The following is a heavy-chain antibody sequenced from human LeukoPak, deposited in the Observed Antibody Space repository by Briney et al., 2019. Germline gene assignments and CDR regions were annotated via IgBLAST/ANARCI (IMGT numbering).Heavy chain of an antibody. CDR2: ISYDGSNK. CDR1: GFTFSSYA. J-gene: IGHJ2*01. V-gene: IGHV3-30-3*01. Sequence: GGSLRLSCAASGFTFSSYAMHWVRQAPGKGLEWVAFISYDGSNKFYADSVKGRFTISRDNSKNTLYLQMNSLRAEDTAVYYCVREGGFCTNSVCYSYWYFDLWGRGTLVTVSS. CDR3: VREGGFCTNSVCYSYWYFDL. D-gene: IGHD2-8*01.